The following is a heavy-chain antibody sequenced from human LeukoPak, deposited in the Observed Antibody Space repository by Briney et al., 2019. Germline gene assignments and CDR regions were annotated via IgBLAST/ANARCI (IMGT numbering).Heavy chain of an antibody. D-gene: IGHD2-2*02. CDR1: GGSISGSSYY. J-gene: IGHJ5*02. CDR3: ARELGYCSSTSCYNFWFDP. CDR2: IYYSGST. V-gene: IGHV4-39*02. Sequence: PSETLSLTCTVSGGSISGSSYYWGWIRQPPGKGLEWIGSIYYSGSTYYNPSLKSRVTISVDTSKNQFSLKLSSVTAADTAVYYCARELGYCSSTSCYNFWFDPWGQGTLVTVSS.